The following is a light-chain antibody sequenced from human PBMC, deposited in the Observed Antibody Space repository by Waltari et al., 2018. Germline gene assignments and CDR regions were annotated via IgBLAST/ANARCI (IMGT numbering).Light chain of an antibody. Sequence: DIQMTQSPSTLSASVGDRVTIPCRASQPISCWLAWYQQKPGKAPKLLIYKASTLERGVPARCRGSGSGTEFTLTISSLQPDDFAAYYCQQYDSNSLLTFGGGTKVEIK. V-gene: IGKV1-5*03. CDR2: KAS. CDR1: QPISCW. J-gene: IGKJ4*01. CDR3: QQYDSNSLLT.